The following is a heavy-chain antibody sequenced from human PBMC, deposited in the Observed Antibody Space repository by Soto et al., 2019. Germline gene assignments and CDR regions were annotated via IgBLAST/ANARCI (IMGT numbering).Heavy chain of an antibody. CDR3: ARTQWLVSRLDY. CDR1: GYTFTSYG. J-gene: IGHJ4*02. V-gene: IGHV1-18*01. Sequence: QVQLVQSGAEVKKPGASVKVSCKTSGYTFTSYGITWVRQAPGQGLQWMGWISAYNGNTNYAQKLTGRVTMTTDTSTSTAYMELRSLRSDDTAVYYCARTQWLVSRLDYWGQGTLVTVSS. CDR2: ISAYNGNT. D-gene: IGHD6-19*01.